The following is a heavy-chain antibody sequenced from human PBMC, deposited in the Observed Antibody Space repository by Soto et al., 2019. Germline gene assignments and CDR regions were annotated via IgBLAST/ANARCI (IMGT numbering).Heavy chain of an antibody. V-gene: IGHV4-34*01. D-gene: IGHD3-10*01. CDR2: INHSGST. CDR3: AGAVGPMVRGVGIPWFDP. CDR1: GGSFSGYY. J-gene: IGHJ5*02. Sequence: QVQLQQWGAGLLKPSETLSLTCAVYGGSFSGYYWSWIRQPPGKGLEWIGEINHSGSTNYNPSLKGRFTISVDTSKNQFSLKLRSVTAADTAVYFCAGAVGPMVRGVGIPWFDPWGQGTLVTVSS.